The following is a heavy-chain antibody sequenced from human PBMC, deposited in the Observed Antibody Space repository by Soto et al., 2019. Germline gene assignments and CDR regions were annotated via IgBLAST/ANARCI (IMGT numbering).Heavy chain of an antibody. CDR2: IKQDGSEK. CDR1: GFTFSSYW. J-gene: IGHJ6*02. Sequence: GGSLRLSCAASGFTFSSYWMSWVRQAPGKGLEWVANIKQDGSEKYYVDSVKGRFTISRDNAKNSLYLQMNSLRAEDTAVYYCARVPRGPYYYGMDVWGQGTTVTVSS. CDR3: ARVPRGPYYYGMDV. V-gene: IGHV3-7*03.